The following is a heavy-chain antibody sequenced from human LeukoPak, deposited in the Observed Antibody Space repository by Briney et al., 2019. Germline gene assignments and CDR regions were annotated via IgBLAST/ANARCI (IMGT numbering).Heavy chain of an antibody. V-gene: IGHV4-59*01. D-gene: IGHD1-14*01. CDR3: ARDRTGSY. CDR1: GGSISSYY. J-gene: IGHJ4*02. Sequence: SETLSLTCTVSGGSISSYYWSWNRQPPGKGLEWIGYIYYSGSTNYNPSLRSRVTISVDTSKNQFSLKLSSVTAADTAVYYCARDRTGSYWGQGTLVTVSS. CDR2: IYYSGST.